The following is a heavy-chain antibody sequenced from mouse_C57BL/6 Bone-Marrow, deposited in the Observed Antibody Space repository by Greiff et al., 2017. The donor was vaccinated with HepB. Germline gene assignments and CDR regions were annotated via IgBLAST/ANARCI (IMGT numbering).Heavy chain of an antibody. CDR1: GFTFSSYA. D-gene: IGHD1-1*01. V-gene: IGHV5-4*01. CDR2: ISDGGSYT. Sequence: EVKVVESGGGLVKPGGSLKLSCAASGFTFSSYAMSWVRQTPDKRLEWVATISDGGSYTYYPDNVKGRFTISRDNAKNNLYLQMSHLKSEDTAMYYWARDGGGYYYGHWYFDVWGTGTTVTVSS. CDR3: ARDGGGYYYGHWYFDV. J-gene: IGHJ1*03.